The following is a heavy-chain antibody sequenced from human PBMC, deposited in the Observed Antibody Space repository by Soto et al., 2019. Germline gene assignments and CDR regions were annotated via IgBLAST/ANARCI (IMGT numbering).Heavy chain of an antibody. J-gene: IGHJ6*02. CDR2: ISGSGGST. CDR3: AKVSGYYYGSGSYYIANGMDV. Sequence: GVSLRLSCAASGFTFSSYAMSWVRQAPGKGLEWVSAISGSGGSTYYADSVKGRFTISRDNSKNTLYLQMNSLRAEDTAVYYCAKVSGYYYGSGSYYIANGMDVWGQGTTVTVSS. CDR1: GFTFSSYA. D-gene: IGHD3-10*01. V-gene: IGHV3-23*01.